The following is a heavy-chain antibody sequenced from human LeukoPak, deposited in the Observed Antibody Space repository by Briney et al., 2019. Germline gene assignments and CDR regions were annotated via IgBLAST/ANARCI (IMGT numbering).Heavy chain of an antibody. D-gene: IGHD3-22*01. V-gene: IGHV1-46*01. J-gene: IGHJ3*02. CDR1: GYTFTSYY. Sequence: GASVKVSCKASGYTFTSYYMHWVRQAPGQGLEWMGIINPSGGSTSYAQKFQGRVTMTRDTSTSTVYMELSSLRSEDTAVYYCARGEGHYYDSAGDAFDIWGQGTMVTVSS. CDR3: ARGEGHYYDSAGDAFDI. CDR2: INPSGGST.